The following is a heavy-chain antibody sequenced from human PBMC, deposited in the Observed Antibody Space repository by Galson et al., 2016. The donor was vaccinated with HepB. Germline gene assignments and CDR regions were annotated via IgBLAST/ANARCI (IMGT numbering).Heavy chain of an antibody. J-gene: IGHJ5*01. D-gene: IGHD5-12*01. CDR2: ISSSRNTI. CDR1: GFALSSFN. V-gene: IGHV3-48*01. CDR3: AQEVGWLRFAFGS. Sequence: SLRLSCAASGFALSSFNMNWVRQTPGKGLEWISYISSSRNTIDYADSVKGRFPNSGDDAKNSLYRQMNNLSVGDTAIYHCAQEVGWLRFAFGSWGQGTLVTVSS.